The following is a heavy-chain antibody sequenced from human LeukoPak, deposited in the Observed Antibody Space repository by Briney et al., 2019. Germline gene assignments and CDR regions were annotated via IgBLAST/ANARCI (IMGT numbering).Heavy chain of an antibody. CDR3: ASLHYYYFYMDV. V-gene: IGHV4-31*03. CDR2: ITYSGST. CDR1: GASVGSGGYY. D-gene: IGHD5/OR15-5a*01. J-gene: IGHJ6*03. Sequence: PSETLSLTCTVSGASVGSGGYYWPWIRQHPEKGLEWIGYITYSGSTYYNPSLKGRVTISLDTSKNQFSLKLNSVTAADTAVYHCASLHYYYFYMDVWGKGTTVTVSS.